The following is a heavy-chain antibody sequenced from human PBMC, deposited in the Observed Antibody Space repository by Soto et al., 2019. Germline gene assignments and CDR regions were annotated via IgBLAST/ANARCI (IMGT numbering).Heavy chain of an antibody. CDR1: GCRFSDHW. V-gene: IGHV3-74*01. D-gene: IGHD1-1*01. CDR3: ARTYKYAMDV. Sequence: GGSLRLSCAASGCRFSDHWMHLVRQAPGKGLVWVSRINSDGSSTNYADSVEGRFTISRDNAKNTLYLQMNSLRAEDTAIYYCARTYKYAMDVWGQGTTVTVSS. CDR2: INSDGSST. J-gene: IGHJ6*02.